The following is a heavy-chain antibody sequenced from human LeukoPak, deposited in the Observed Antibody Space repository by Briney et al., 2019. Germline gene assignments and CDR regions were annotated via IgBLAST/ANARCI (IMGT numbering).Heavy chain of an antibody. CDR3: ARDGTSGWHFDY. V-gene: IGHV3-64*01. D-gene: IGHD6-19*01. CDR2: ILCDGISK. Sequence: SILCDGISKFYANSVKGRFTIYRDNSRKTLYLKMGRLRAGDMAVYYCARDGTSGWHFDYWGQGTLVTVSS. J-gene: IGHJ4*02.